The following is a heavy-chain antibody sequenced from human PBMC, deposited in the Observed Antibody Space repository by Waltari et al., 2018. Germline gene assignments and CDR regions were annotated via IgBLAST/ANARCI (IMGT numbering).Heavy chain of an antibody. Sequence: QVHLQQWGAGLLKPSETLSLTCGASGGSFGNYYWTWIRQPPGRGLKWIGEIDHSGTTTYNPSLKSRVTLSVDTSKKEFSLRLTSVTAADTAIYYCAGLRFNYYYFYHMDVWGKGTTVTVSS. CDR2: IDHSGTT. D-gene: IGHD3-10*01. J-gene: IGHJ6*03. CDR3: AGLRFNYYYFYHMDV. CDR1: GGSFGNYY. V-gene: IGHV4-34*02.